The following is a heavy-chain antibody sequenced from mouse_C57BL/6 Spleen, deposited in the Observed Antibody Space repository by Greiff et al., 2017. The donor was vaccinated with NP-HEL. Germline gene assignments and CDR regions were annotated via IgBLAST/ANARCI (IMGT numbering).Heavy chain of an antibody. J-gene: IGHJ4*01. Sequence: EVQRVESGGDLVKPGGSLKLSCAASGFTFSSYGMSWVRQTPDKRLEWVATISRGGSYTYYPYRVKGRFTISRDNAKNTLYLQMSSLKSEDTAMYYCAREEEYGGAMDYWGQGTSVTVSS. CDR2: ISRGGSYT. D-gene: IGHD1-1*02. CDR3: AREEEYGGAMDY. CDR1: GFTFSSYG. V-gene: IGHV5-6*01.